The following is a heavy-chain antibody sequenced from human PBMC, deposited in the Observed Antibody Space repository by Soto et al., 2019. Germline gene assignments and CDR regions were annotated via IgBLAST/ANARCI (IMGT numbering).Heavy chain of an antibody. Sequence: PSETLSLTCTVSGGSISSGDYYWSWIRQPPGKGLEWIGYIYYSGSTYYNPPLKSRVTISVDTSKNQFSLKLSSVTAADTAVYYCARGNPIAAPPFIDYWGQGTLVTVSS. CDR3: ARGNPIAAPPFIDY. V-gene: IGHV4-30-4*01. CDR1: GGSISSGDYY. CDR2: IYYSGST. D-gene: IGHD6-6*01. J-gene: IGHJ4*02.